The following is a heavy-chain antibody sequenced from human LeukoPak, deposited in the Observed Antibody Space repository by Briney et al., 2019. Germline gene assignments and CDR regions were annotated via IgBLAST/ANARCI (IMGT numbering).Heavy chain of an antibody. J-gene: IGHJ5*02. CDR2: IYYSGST. CDR1: GGSISSYY. D-gene: IGHD5-18*01. CDR3: ARAVDTAMVSWFDP. V-gene: IGHV4-59*01. Sequence: SXTLSLTCTVSGGSISSYYWSWIRQPPGKGLEWIGYIYYSGSTNYNPSLKSRVTISVDTSKKQFSLKLSSGTAADTAVYYCARAVDTAMVSWFDPWGQGTLVTVSS.